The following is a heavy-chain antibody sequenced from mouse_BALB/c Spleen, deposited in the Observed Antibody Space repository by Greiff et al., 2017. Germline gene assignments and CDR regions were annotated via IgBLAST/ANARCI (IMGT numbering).Heavy chain of an antibody. Sequence: VKLVESGPSLVQPSQSLSITCTVSGFSLTSYGVHWVRQSPGKGLEWLGVIWRGGSTDYNAAFMSRLSITKDNSKSQVFFKMNSLQADDTAIYYCAKCYGSKYFDVWGAGTTVTVSS. J-gene: IGHJ1*01. V-gene: IGHV2-5-1*01. CDR1: GFSLTSYG. CDR2: IWRGGST. D-gene: IGHD1-1*01. CDR3: AKCYGSKYFDV.